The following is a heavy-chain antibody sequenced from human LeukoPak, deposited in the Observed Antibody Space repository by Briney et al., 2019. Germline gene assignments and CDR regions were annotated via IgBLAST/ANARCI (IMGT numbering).Heavy chain of an antibody. CDR1: GGSFSGYY. CDR3: ARSLYCSSTSCYGHRFDY. D-gene: IGHD2-2*01. Sequence: SETLSLTCAVYGGSFSGYYWSWIRQPPGKGLEWIGEINHSGSTNYNPSLKSRVTISVDTSKNQFSLKLSSVTAADTAVYYCARSLYCSSTSCYGHRFDYWGQGTLVTVSS. CDR2: INHSGST. J-gene: IGHJ4*02. V-gene: IGHV4-34*01.